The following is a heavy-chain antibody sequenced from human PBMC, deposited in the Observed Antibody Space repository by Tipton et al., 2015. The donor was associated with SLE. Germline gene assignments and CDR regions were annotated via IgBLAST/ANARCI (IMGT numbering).Heavy chain of an antibody. J-gene: IGHJ4*02. CDR2: IYSGGST. CDR1: GFTVSSNY. D-gene: IGHD6-13*01. CDR3: ARDRGISWFYFDY. V-gene: IGHV3-53*04. Sequence: VQLVQSGGGVVQPGRSLRLSCAASGFTVSSNYMSWVRQAPGKGLEWVSVIYSGGSTYYADSVKGRFTISRHNSKNTLYLQMNSLRAEDTAVYYCARDRGISWFYFDYWGQGTLVTVSS.